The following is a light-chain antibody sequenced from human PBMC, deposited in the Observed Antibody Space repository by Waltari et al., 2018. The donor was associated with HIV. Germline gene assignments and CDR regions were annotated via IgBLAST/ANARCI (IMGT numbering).Light chain of an antibody. CDR2: GAS. J-gene: IGKJ5*01. Sequence: NVLTQFPGTLSLSPGERATLSCRASQSISSSYMAWYQQRPGQAPRLRIFGASSRATGIPDRFLGSGYGTDFTLTISRLEPEDFGVYYCQQYSTSPFTLGQGKRLESK. CDR3: QQYSTSPFT. V-gene: IGKV3-20*01. CDR1: QSISSSY.